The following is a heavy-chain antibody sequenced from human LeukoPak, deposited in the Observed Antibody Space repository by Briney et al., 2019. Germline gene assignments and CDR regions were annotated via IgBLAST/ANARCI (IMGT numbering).Heavy chain of an antibody. Sequence: PGGSLRLSCAASGFTFSNYAMSWVRQAPGKGLEWVAFIRYDGSNKYYADSVKGRFTISRDNSKNTLYLQMNSPRAEDTAVYYCASNQDIVVVPAAIAYWGQGTLVTVSS. V-gene: IGHV3-30*02. J-gene: IGHJ4*02. D-gene: IGHD2-2*01. CDR2: IRYDGSNK. CDR3: ASNQDIVVVPAAIAY. CDR1: GFTFSNYA.